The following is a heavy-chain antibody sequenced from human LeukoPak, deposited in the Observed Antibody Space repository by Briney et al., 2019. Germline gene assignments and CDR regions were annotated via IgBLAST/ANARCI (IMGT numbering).Heavy chain of an antibody. CDR2: IKSKTDGGTT. V-gene: IGHV3-15*01. J-gene: IGHJ4*02. CDR1: GFTFSNAW. D-gene: IGHD6-13*01. Sequence: GGSLRLSCAASGFTFSNAWMSWVRQAPGKGLEWVGRIKSKTDGGTTDYAAPAKGRFTISRDDSKNTLYLQMNSLKTEDTAVYYCTTRAIAAAGIFDYWGQGTLVTVSS. CDR3: TTRAIAAAGIFDY.